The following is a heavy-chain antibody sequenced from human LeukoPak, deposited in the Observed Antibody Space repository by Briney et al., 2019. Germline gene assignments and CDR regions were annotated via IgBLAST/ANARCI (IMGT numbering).Heavy chain of an antibody. CDR2: INHSGST. Sequence: SETLSLTCAVYGGSFSGYYWSWIRQPPGKGLEWIGEINHSGSTNYNPSLKSRVTISVDTSKNQFSLKLSSVTAADTAVYYCARGVTAMVTFNWFDPWGQGTLVTVSS. CDR3: ARGVTAMVTFNWFDP. D-gene: IGHD5-18*01. J-gene: IGHJ5*02. V-gene: IGHV4-34*01. CDR1: GGSFSGYY.